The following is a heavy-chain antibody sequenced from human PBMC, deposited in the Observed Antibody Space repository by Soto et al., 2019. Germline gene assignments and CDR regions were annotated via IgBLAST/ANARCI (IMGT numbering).Heavy chain of an antibody. D-gene: IGHD2-15*01. CDR1: GGSISSSSYY. CDR3: ARHHVVGTYNWFDP. V-gene: IGHV4-39*01. Sequence: SETLSLTCTVSGGSISSSSYYWGWIRQPPGKGLEWIGSIYYSGSTYYNPSLKSRVTISVDTSKNQFSLKPRSVTAADTAVYYCARHHVVGTYNWFDPWGQGTLVTVSS. J-gene: IGHJ5*02. CDR2: IYYSGST.